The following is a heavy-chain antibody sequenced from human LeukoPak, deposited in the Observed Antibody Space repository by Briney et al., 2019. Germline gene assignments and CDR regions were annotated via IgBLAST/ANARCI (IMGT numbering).Heavy chain of an antibody. V-gene: IGHV5-51*01. CDR1: GYTFTSYW. Sequence: GESLKISCKGSGYTFTSYWIGWVRQMPGKGLGWMGLIYPDDSDTRYSPSFQGQVSISADKSITTAYLQWSSLQASDTGMYYCARRRWGDSSSWFIDYWGQGTLVTVSS. CDR3: ARRRWGDSSSWFIDY. D-gene: IGHD6-13*01. CDR2: IYPDDSDT. J-gene: IGHJ4*02.